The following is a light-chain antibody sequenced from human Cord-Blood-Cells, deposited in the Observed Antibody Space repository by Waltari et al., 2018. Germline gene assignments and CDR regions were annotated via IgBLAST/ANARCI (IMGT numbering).Light chain of an antibody. CDR1: QSVSSN. Sequence: EIVMTQSPAPLSVSPGERATPSCRARQSVSSNLAWYQQKPGQAPRLLIYGASTRATGIPARFSGSGSGTEFTLTISSLQSEDFAVYYCQQYNNWPPYTFGQGTKLEIK. J-gene: IGKJ2*01. CDR2: GAS. V-gene: IGKV3-15*01. CDR3: QQYNNWPPYT.